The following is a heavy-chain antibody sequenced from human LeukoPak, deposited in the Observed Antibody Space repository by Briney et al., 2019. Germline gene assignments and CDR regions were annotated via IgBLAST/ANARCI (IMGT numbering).Heavy chain of an antibody. V-gene: IGHV1-2*02. CDR1: GYTFTGYY. Sequence: ASVKVSCKASGYTFTGYYMHWVRQAPGQGLEWMGWINPNSGGTNYAQKLQGRVTMTTDTSTSTAYMELRSLRSDDTAVYYCARDRSYDSSGPYFGYWGQGTLVTVSS. J-gene: IGHJ4*02. CDR2: INPNSGGT. CDR3: ARDRSYDSSGPYFGY. D-gene: IGHD3-22*01.